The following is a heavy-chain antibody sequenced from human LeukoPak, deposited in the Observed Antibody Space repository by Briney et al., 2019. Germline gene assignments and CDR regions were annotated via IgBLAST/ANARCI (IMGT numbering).Heavy chain of an antibody. CDR2: INPNSGGT. CDR3: ARFYNFYGDYYFDN. J-gene: IGHJ4*02. Sequence: ASVKVSCKASGYTFTGYYMHWVRQAPGQGLEWMGWINPNSGGTNYAQKFQGRVAMTRDTSIRTAYMELSRLRSDDTAVYYCARFYNFYGDYYFDNWGQGTLVTVSS. D-gene: IGHD4-17*01. V-gene: IGHV1-2*02. CDR1: GYTFTGYY.